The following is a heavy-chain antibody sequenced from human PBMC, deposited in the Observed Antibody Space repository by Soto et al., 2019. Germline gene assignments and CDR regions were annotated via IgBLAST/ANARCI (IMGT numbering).Heavy chain of an antibody. CDR2: INHSGST. Sequence: QVQLQQWGAGLLKPSETLSLTCAVYGGSFSGYYWSWIRQPPGKGLEWIGEINHSGSTNYNPSLKSRVPISXGTXKXLFSLKLGYVPAADTAVYYCARWLSLVRGARRSMDVWGQGTTVTVSS. CDR3: ARWLSLVRGARRSMDV. CDR1: GGSFSGYY. J-gene: IGHJ6*02. D-gene: IGHD3-10*01. V-gene: IGHV4-34*01.